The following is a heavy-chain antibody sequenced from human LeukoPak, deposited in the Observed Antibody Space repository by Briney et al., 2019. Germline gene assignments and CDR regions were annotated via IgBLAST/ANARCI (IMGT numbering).Heavy chain of an antibody. V-gene: IGHV1-8*01. CDR3: ARGIVGATIFDY. D-gene: IGHD1-26*01. J-gene: IGHJ4*02. Sequence: ASVKVSCKASGYTFTSYDINWVRQATGQGLEWMGWMKPNSGNTGYAQKFQGRVTMTRNTSISTAYMELSSLRSEDTAVYYCARGIVGATIFDYWGQGTLVTVSS. CDR2: MKPNSGNT. CDR1: GYTFTSYD.